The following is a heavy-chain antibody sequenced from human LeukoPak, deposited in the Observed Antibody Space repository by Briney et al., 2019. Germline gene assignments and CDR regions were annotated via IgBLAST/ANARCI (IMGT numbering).Heavy chain of an antibody. Sequence: ASVKVSCKASGYTFTGYYMHWVRQAPGQGLEWMGWINPNSGGTNYAQKFQGRVTMTRDTSISTAYMELSRLRSDDTAVYYCARVPLPAMGDSSGDYWGQGTLVTVSS. V-gene: IGHV1-2*02. CDR1: GYTFTGYY. J-gene: IGHJ4*02. CDR3: ARVPLPAMGDSSGDY. D-gene: IGHD3-22*01. CDR2: INPNSGGT.